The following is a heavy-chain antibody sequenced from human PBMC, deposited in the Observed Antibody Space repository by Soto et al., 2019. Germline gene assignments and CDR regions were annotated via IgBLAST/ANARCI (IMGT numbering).Heavy chain of an antibody. Sequence: SETLSLTSAIYGGSFSTYYWSWIRQPPGKGLEWIGYMYKTGSTVYNPSFKSRVTISVDTSKNQFSLKLNSVTAADTDVYYCVRHLKNLVGASRSFSGYFDYWGQGTLVTVSS. CDR2: MYKTGST. CDR1: GGSFSTYY. D-gene: IGHD1-26*01. J-gene: IGHJ4*02. CDR3: VRHLKNLVGASRSFSGYFDY. V-gene: IGHV4-59*01.